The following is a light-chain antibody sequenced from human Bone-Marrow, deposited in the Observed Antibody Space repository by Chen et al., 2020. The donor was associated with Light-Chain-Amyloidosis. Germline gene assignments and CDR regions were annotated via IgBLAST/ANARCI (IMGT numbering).Light chain of an antibody. CDR3: QVWDRSSDRPV. Sequence: QIVLTQSPSASASLGASVRLTCTLTSGHSRYAIAWHHQPPKKGPRYLMKVKSDGSHIKRDGIPDRFSGSNSGNTATLTISRVEAGDEADYYCQVWDRSSDRPVFGGGTKLTVL. CDR1: SGHSRYA. CDR2: VKSDGSH. V-gene: IGLV4-69*01. J-gene: IGLJ3*02.